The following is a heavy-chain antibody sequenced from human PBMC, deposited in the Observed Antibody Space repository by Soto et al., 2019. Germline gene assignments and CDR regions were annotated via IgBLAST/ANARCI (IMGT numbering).Heavy chain of an antibody. CDR3: ARSRLQGDC. CDR1: GYIFIHYY. Sequence: QVQLVQSGAEVKKPGASVKVSCKASGYIFIHYYIHWVRQAPGQGLEWMAIINPNVGSTNYAQKFQGRVTVTSDTYTSRVSMELNSMGSDDTVVYFCARSRLQGDCWGQGTLVTVS. D-gene: IGHD2-21*01. V-gene: IGHV1-46*01. CDR2: INPNVGST. J-gene: IGHJ4*02.